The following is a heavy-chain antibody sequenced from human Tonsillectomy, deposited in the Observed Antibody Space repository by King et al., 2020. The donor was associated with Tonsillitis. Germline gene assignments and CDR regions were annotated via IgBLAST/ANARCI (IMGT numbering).Heavy chain of an antibody. J-gene: IGHJ3*02. CDR1: GFTFSSYA. D-gene: IGHD4-23*01. Sequence: VQLVESGGGLVQPGGSLRLSCAASGFTFSSYAMSWVRQAPGKGLEWVSGISGSGGSTYYADSVKGRFTISRDNSKNTLYLQMNSLRAEDTAVYYCANPRHYGGEGDDAFDIWGQGTMVTVSS. CDR3: ANPRHYGGEGDDAFDI. V-gene: IGHV3-23*04. CDR2: ISGSGGST.